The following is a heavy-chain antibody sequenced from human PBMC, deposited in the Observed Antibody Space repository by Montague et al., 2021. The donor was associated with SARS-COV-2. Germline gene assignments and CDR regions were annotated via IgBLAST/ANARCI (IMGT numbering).Heavy chain of an antibody. V-gene: IGHV4-4*09. J-gene: IGHJ2*01. Sequence: SETLSLTCTVSGGSINDHYRSWIRQSSGKGLEWIGYISSNGKTNYNPSLKSRVTLSADASRNEFSLKLYSVTAADTAVYFCARRGYYASAGYHWHLDLWGRGMLVTVSS. D-gene: IGHD3-9*01. CDR3: ARRGYYASAGYHWHLDL. CDR1: GGSINDHY. CDR2: ISSNGKT.